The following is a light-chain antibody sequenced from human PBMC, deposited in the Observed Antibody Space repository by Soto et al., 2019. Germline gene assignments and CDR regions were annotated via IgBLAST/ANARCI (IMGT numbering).Light chain of an antibody. CDR2: SAS. CDR3: LLYHGYTEGV. J-gene: IGLJ7*01. Sequence: QAVVTQEPSLTVSPGGTVTLTCASSTGAVTSAYYPSWFQQKPGQPPRALIYSASNKHSWTPARFSGSIRGGKAVLTVSRVQPEDEAEYYCLLYHGYTEGVFGGGTQLTVL. V-gene: IGLV7-43*01. CDR1: TGAVTSAYY.